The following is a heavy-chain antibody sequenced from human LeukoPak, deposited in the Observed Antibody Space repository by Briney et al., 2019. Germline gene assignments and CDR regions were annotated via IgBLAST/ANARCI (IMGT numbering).Heavy chain of an antibody. CDR3: ARHLAVAGTNYNWFDR. CDR2: RFYSGST. V-gene: IGHV4-39*01. J-gene: IGHJ5*02. CDR1: DGSISSNNYY. Sequence: SETLSLTCTVSDGSISSNNYYWGWIRQPPGQGLEWIGSRFYSGSTYYNPSLKSRVTVSVDTSKNQFFLRLNSVTAADTAVYHCARHLAVAGTNYNWFDRWGQRTQVTVSS. D-gene: IGHD6-19*01.